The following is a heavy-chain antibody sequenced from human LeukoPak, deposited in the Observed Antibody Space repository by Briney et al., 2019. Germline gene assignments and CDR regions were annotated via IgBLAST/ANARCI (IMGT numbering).Heavy chain of an antibody. J-gene: IGHJ4*02. CDR2: TYHSGST. D-gene: IGHD2-2*01. CDR1: GYSISSGYY. CDR3: ASLGYCSSTSCQIAIDY. V-gene: IGHV4-38-2*02. Sequence: SETLSLTCTVSGYSISSGYYWGWIRQPPGKGREWIGRTYHSGSTYYNPSLKGRVTIPVDTSNNHFSLKLSSVTAADTAVYYCASLGYCSSTSCQIAIDYWGQGTLVTVSS.